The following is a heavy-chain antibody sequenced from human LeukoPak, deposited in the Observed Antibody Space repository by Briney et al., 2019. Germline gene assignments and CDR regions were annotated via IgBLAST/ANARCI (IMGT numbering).Heavy chain of an antibody. CDR3: ARDRSGAFDY. V-gene: IGHV3-64*02. CDR2: ISTKGGST. D-gene: IGHD6-19*01. CDR1: GFIFSNYA. J-gene: IGHJ4*02. Sequence: GGSLRLSCAASGFIFSNYAMYWVRQAPGKGLESVAAISTKGGSTSYADSVKGRMTISRDDSKNTLFLQMGSLTTDDMGLYFCARDRSGAFDYWGQGTQVTVSS.